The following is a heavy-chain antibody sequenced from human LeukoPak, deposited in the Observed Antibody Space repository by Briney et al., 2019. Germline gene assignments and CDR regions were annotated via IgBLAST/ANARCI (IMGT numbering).Heavy chain of an antibody. D-gene: IGHD5-24*01. J-gene: IGHJ6*03. CDR3: AKDPRSQLWYRRDFNHFYMEV. CDR1: GFTLSSYGNYC. V-gene: IGHV3-30*02. Sequence: GGSLRLSCAASGFTLSSYGNYCMHWARQAPGKGLARVACVRYDGGNKYYRDSVQGRFTISRDNYKNTSYLQMNSLTLEDTAVYYCAKDPRSQLWYRRDFNHFYMEVWGKGTTVIVSS. CDR2: VRYDGGNK.